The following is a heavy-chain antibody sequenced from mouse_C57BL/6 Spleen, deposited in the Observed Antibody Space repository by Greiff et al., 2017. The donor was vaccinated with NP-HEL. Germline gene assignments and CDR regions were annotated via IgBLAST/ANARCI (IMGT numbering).Heavy chain of an antibody. CDR1: GYAFSSSW. D-gene: IGHD1-1*02. Sequence: VQLQQSGPELVKPGSSVKISCKASGYAFSSSWMNWVKQRPGQGLEWIGRIYPGDGDTNYNGKFKGKATMTVDKSSSTAYMQLSSLTSEYAAVYFCASAEFVYYAIDDWGTGTSVTVSS. CDR3: ASAEFVYYAIDD. V-gene: IGHV1-82*01. CDR2: IYPGDGDT. J-gene: IGHJ1*03.